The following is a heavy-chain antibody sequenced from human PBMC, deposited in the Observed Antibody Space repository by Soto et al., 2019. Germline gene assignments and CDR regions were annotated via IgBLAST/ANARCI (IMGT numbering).Heavy chain of an antibody. D-gene: IGHD6-6*01. V-gene: IGHV3-30*18. CDR3: AKDLTSRSSDYYFDC. J-gene: IGHJ4*02. CDR2: ISYSGNDY. CDR1: GFTFSNYG. Sequence: LRLSCAAFGFTFSNYGIHCVRQAPVKGLEWVAVISYSGNDYHYADSVKGRFTISRDNSKNTLYLQMNSLRAEDTAVYYCAKDLTSRSSDYYFDCWGQGTLVTVSS.